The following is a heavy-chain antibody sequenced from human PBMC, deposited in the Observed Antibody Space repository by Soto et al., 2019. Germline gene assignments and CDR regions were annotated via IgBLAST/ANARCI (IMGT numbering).Heavy chain of an antibody. Sequence: EVHLLESGGGLVQHGGSLRLSCAASGFSFSSYAMSWVHQAPGKGLEWVSSISGSGANTYYVDSVKGRFTVSRDNSKNTLYLQMSSLRGEDTAVYKCAKAAAYQGSASYFPLDDWGLGTRVTFSS. V-gene: IGHV3-23*01. CDR1: GFSFSSYA. CDR3: AKAAAYQGSASYFPLDD. J-gene: IGHJ4*02. CDR2: ISGSGANT. D-gene: IGHD3-10*01.